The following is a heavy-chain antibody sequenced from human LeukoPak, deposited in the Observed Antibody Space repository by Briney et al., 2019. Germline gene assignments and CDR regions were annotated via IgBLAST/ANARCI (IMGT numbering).Heavy chain of an antibody. V-gene: IGHV1-18*04. J-gene: IGHJ4*02. CDR2: ISAYNGNT. CDR1: GYTFTGYY. D-gene: IGHD2-2*02. Sequence: ASVKVSCKASGYTFTGYYMHWVRQAPGQGLEWMGWISAYNGNTNYAQKLQGRVTMTTDTSTSTAYMELRSLRSDDTAVYYCARDQYCSSTSCYSDYWGQGTLVTVSS. CDR3: ARDQYCSSTSCYSDY.